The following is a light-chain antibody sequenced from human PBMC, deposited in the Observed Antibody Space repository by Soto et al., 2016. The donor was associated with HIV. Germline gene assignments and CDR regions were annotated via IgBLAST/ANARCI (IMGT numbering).Light chain of an antibody. V-gene: IGKV1-39*01. CDR1: QSISTY. J-gene: IGKJ1*01. Sequence: DIQMTQSPSSLSLSIGDRVSITCRASQSISTYLHWYQQKPGRAPKLLIYDASSLQSGVPSRFSGRGFGTDFTLTISDLQHEDLATYYCQQSSRTPRTFGQGTKVEI. CDR2: DAS. CDR3: QQSSRTPRT.